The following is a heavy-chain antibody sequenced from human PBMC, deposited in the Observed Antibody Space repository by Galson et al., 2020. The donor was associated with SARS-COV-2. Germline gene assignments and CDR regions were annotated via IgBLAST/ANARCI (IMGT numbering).Heavy chain of an antibody. V-gene: IGHV3-21*01. J-gene: IGHJ4*02. CDR3: VRPLPPSGGEWSFDF. CDR1: GFNFNTYS. D-gene: IGHD2-8*01. Sequence: GESLKISCAASGFNFNTYSINWVRQAPGKGLEWVSSISPSSDYIHYADSVRGRFTISRDNAKNSLYLQMNSLRVEDTAVYYCVRPLPPSGGEWSFDFWGQGTLVHLSS. CDR2: ISPSSDYI.